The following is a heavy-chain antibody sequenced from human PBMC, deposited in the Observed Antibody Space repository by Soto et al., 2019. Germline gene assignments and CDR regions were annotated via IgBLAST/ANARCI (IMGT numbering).Heavy chain of an antibody. J-gene: IGHJ4*02. V-gene: IGHV4-61*01. D-gene: IGHD7-27*01. CDR2: VYYSGTT. Sequence: QVQLQESGPGLVKPSETLSLTCTVSGGSVNSGSYYWSWIRQPPGKGLEWIGYVYYSGTTKYNPSLKTRVTISVDTSNNQFSLKLTSVTAADTAIYYCARDNWGNGVRFDSWGQGTLVTVLS. CDR3: ARDNWGNGVRFDS. CDR1: GGSVNSGSYY.